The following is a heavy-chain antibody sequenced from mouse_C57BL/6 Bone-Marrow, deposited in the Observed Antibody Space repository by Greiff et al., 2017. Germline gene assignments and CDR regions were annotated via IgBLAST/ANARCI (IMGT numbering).Heavy chain of an antibody. Sequence: VMLVESGPGLVAPSQSLSITCTVSGFSLPSYAISWVRQPPGKGLEWLGVIWTGGGTNYNSALKSRLSISKDNSKSQVFLKMNSLQTDDTARYYWARGLSDGYYVYYFDYWGQGTTLTVSS. CDR3: ARGLSDGYYVYYFDY. V-gene: IGHV2-9-1*01. D-gene: IGHD2-3*01. CDR2: IWTGGGT. CDR1: GFSLPSYA. J-gene: IGHJ2*01.